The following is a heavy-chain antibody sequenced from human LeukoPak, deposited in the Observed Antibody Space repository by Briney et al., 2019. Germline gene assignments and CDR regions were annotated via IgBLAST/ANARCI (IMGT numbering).Heavy chain of an antibody. V-gene: IGHV1-69*04. CDR2: IIPILGIA. CDR1: GGTFSSYA. CDR3: ARDGRYYGSGSYLDY. J-gene: IGHJ4*02. D-gene: IGHD3-10*01. Sequence: SVKVSCKASGGTFSSYAISWVRQAPGQGLEWMGRIIPILGIANYAQKFQGRVTITADKSTSTAYMELSSLRSEDTAVYYCARDGRYYGSGSYLDYWGQGTLVTVSS.